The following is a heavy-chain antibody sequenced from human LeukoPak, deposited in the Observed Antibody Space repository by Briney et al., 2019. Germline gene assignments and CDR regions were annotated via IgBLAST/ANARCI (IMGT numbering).Heavy chain of an antibody. Sequence: PGGSLRLSCAASGFTFSNHGMSWVRQAPGKGLEWVANIKQDGSEKYYVDSVKGRFTISRDNAKNSLYLQMNSLRAEDTAVYYCARVTHYDFWSGYWKEGYYFGYWGQGTLVTVSS. V-gene: IGHV3-7*01. J-gene: IGHJ4*02. CDR3: ARVTHYDFWSGYWKEGYYFGY. CDR1: GFTFSNHG. CDR2: IKQDGSEK. D-gene: IGHD3-3*01.